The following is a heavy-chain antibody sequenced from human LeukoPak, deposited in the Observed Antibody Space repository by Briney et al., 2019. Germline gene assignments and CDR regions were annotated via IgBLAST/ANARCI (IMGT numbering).Heavy chain of an antibody. D-gene: IGHD3-3*01. V-gene: IGHV3-11*01. CDR2: ISNSGNDI. CDR3: VRESKVGFLEWLLEY. J-gene: IGHJ4*02. Sequence: GGSLRLSCAASGFSISDYYMSWIRQVPGKGLAWISYISNSGNDINYADSVKGRFSLSRDIAKNSLYLQMNNLRAEDMAVYYCVRESKVGFLEWLLEYWGQGTLVTVSS. CDR1: GFSISDYY.